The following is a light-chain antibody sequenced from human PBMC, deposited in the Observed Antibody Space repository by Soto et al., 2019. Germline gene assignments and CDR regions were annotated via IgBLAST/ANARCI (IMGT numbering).Light chain of an antibody. CDR1: QSVSSN. CDR2: DAS. J-gene: IGKJ4*01. V-gene: IGKV3-11*01. CDR3: HQRSNWPPT. Sequence: EIVLTQSPATLSLSPGERATLSCRASQSVSSNLAWYQQKPGQAPRLLIFDASNRATGIPVRFSGSGSGTDFTLTISSLQPEDFAVYYCHQRSNWPPTFGGGTKVDIK.